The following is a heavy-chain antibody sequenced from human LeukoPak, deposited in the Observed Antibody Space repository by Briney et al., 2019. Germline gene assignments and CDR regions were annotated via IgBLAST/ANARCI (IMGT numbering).Heavy chain of an antibody. CDR3: ARDFWGAYRVDYFDY. J-gene: IGHJ4*02. D-gene: IGHD3-3*01. Sequence: GGSLRLSCAASGFTFSNDWMSWVRGAPGKGLEGVANIKQDGSETYYVDSVRGRFTISRDNAKNSLYLQMNSLRAEDTAVYYCARDFWGAYRVDYFDYWGQGTLVTVSS. CDR1: GFTFSNDW. V-gene: IGHV3-7*01. CDR2: IKQDGSET.